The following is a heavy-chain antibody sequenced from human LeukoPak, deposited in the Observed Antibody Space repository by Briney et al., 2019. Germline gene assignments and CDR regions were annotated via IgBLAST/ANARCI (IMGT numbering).Heavy chain of an antibody. D-gene: IGHD3-22*01. Sequence: PGGSLRLSCAASGFTFSSYAMSWVRQAPGKGLEWVANIKQDGSEKYYVDSVKGRFTISRDNAKNSLYLQMNSLRAGDTAVYYCARGGWLPDYWGQGTLVTVSS. CDR1: GFTFSSYA. CDR2: IKQDGSEK. CDR3: ARGGWLPDY. J-gene: IGHJ4*02. V-gene: IGHV3-7*01.